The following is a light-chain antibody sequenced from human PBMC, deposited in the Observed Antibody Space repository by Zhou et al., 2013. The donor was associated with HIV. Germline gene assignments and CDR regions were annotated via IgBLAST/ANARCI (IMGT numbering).Light chain of an antibody. Sequence: DIQMTQSPSSLSASVGDRVTITCRASQSISTYLNWYQQKPGKAPKLLIYAASNLQSGVPSRFSGSGSGTDFTLTIGSLQPEDFATYYCQQNYNTPFTFGPGAKVDI. CDR3: QQNYNTPFT. V-gene: IGKV1-39*01. CDR1: QSISTY. CDR2: AAS. J-gene: IGKJ3*01.